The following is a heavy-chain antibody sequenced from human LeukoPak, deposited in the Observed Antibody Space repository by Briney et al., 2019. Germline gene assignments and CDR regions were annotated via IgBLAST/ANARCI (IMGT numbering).Heavy chain of an antibody. D-gene: IGHD3-9*01. CDR2: ISAYNGNT. J-gene: IGHJ4*02. V-gene: IGHV1-18*01. Sequence: EASVKVSCKASGYTFTSYGISWVRQAPGQGLEWMGWISAYNGNTNYAQKLQGRVTMTTDTSTSTAYMELRSLRSDDTAVYYCAREVPYYDILTGYGNYFDYWGQGTLVTVSS. CDR1: GYTFTSYG. CDR3: AREVPYYDILTGYGNYFDY.